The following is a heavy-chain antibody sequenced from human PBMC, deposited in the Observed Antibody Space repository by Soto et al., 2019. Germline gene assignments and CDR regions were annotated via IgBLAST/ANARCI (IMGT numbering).Heavy chain of an antibody. Sequence: GGSLRLSCAASGFTFSSYSMNWVRQAPGKGLEWVSYISSSSSTIYYADSVKGRFTISRDNAKNSLYLQMNSLRDEDTAVYYCARAAPRRLRSPGPYYYYYGMDVWGQGTTVTVSS. D-gene: IGHD3-16*01. CDR2: ISSSSSTI. J-gene: IGHJ6*02. V-gene: IGHV3-48*02. CDR3: ARAAPRRLRSPGPYYYYYGMDV. CDR1: GFTFSSYS.